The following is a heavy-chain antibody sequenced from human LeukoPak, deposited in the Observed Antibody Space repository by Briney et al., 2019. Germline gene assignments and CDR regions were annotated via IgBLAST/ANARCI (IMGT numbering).Heavy chain of an antibody. CDR1: GFTFSSNW. D-gene: IGHD1-26*01. J-gene: IGHJ4*02. V-gene: IGHV3-74*01. Sequence: PAGGSLRLSCAASGFTFSSNWMHWVRQAPGKGLVWVSRINEDGSTTNYADSVKGRSTIFRDNAKNTLYLQMNSLRAEDTAVYYCVRDLGGRSGHWGQGTLVTVSS. CDR3: VRDLGGRSGH. CDR2: INEDGSTT.